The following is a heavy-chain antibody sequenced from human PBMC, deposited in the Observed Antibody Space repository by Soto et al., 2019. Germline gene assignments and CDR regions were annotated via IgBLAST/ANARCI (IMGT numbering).Heavy chain of an antibody. V-gene: IGHV3-21*01. CDR2: VSGTSTYI. J-gene: IGHJ4*02. CDR1: GFTFSTSG. Sequence: GGSLRLSCAASGFTFSTSGMNWVRQAPGKGLEWVSSVSGTSTYIWYADSVKGRFTISRDNAKNSLYLQMNSPRAEDTAVYYCARDVEGSAGTYYFDYWGQGTLVTVSS. CDR3: ARDVEGSAGTYYFDY. D-gene: IGHD6-13*01.